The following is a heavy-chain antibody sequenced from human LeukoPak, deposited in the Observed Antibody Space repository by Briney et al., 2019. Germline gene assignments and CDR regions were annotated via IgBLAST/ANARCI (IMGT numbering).Heavy chain of an antibody. J-gene: IGHJ4*02. V-gene: IGHV3-21*01. CDR3: ARDRPADYGGNSGFFDY. Sequence: GGSLRLSCAASGFTFSSYSMNWVRQAPGKGLEWVSSISSSSSYIYYADSVKGRFTISRDNAKNSLYLQMNSLRAEDTAVYYCARDRPADYGGNSGFFDYWGQGTLVTVSS. D-gene: IGHD4-23*01. CDR2: ISSSSSYI. CDR1: GFTFSSYS.